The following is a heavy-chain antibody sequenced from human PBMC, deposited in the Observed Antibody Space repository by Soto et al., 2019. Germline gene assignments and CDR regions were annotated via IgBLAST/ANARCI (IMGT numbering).Heavy chain of an antibody. V-gene: IGHV4-31*03. Sequence: SETLSLTCTVSGGSVSSGGYYWSWIRQHPGKGLEWIGYIYYSGSTYYNPSLKSRVTISVDTSKNQFSLKLSSVTAADTAVYYCARGSYCSGGSCSSQNRFDPWGQGTLVTVSS. CDR2: IYYSGST. CDR1: GGSVSSGGYY. D-gene: IGHD2-15*01. CDR3: ARGSYCSGGSCSSQNRFDP. J-gene: IGHJ5*02.